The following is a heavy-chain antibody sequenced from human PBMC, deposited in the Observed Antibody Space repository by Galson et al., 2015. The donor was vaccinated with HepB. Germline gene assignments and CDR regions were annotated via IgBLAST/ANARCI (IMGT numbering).Heavy chain of an antibody. CDR2: IYPGDSDS. Sequence: QSGAEVKEPGESLKISCKGSGYSFTNYWIDWVRQMPGKGLEWLGTIYPGDSDSKYSPSFQGQVTISADKSINPAYLQWSSLKAAYTAIYYCARRSSKAFDIWGQGTMVTVSS. V-gene: IGHV5-51*01. CDR3: ARRSSKAFDI. D-gene: IGHD2/OR15-2a*01. CDR1: GYSFTNYW. J-gene: IGHJ3*02.